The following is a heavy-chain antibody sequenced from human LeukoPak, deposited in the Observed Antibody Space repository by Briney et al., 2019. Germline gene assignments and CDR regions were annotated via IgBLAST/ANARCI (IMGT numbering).Heavy chain of an antibody. J-gene: IGHJ4*02. V-gene: IGHV4-34*01. CDR3: ARVGDGYNQSDY. CDR1: GGSFSGYY. CDR2: IYYSGST. D-gene: IGHD5-24*01. Sequence: SETLSLTCAVYGGSFSGYYWSWIRQPPGKGLEWIGSIYYSGSTYYNPSLKSRVTISVDTSKNQFSLKLSSVTAADTAVYYCARVGDGYNQSDYWGQGTLVTVSS.